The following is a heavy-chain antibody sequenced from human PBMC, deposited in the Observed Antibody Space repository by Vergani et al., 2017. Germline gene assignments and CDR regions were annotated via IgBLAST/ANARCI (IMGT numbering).Heavy chain of an antibody. CDR2: ISGSGGST. CDR3: AKEVVVAATSNYYYYYGMDV. CDR1: GFTFSSYA. D-gene: IGHD2-15*01. Sequence: EVQLLESGGGLVQPGGSLRLSCAASGFTFSSYAMSWVRQAPGKGLEWVSAISGSGGSTYYADSVKGRFTISRDNSKNTLYLQMNSLRAEDTAVYYCAKEVVVAATSNYYYYYGMDVWGQGTTVTVSS. V-gene: IGHV3-23*01. J-gene: IGHJ6*02.